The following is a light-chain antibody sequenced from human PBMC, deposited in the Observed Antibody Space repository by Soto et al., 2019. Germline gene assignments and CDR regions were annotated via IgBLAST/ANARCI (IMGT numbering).Light chain of an antibody. CDR1: ESVGNY. CDR3: QQRSSWPPPT. J-gene: IGKJ4*01. Sequence: EIVLTQSPATLSLSPGERATLSCRASESVGNYLAWYQEKPGQAPRLLIYDASNRATGIPPRFSGSGSGTDFTLTISSLEPEDFAVYYCQQRSSWPPPTFGGGTKVDIK. V-gene: IGKV3-11*01. CDR2: DAS.